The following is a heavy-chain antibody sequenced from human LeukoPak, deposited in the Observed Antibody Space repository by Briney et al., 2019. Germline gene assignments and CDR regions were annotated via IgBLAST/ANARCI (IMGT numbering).Heavy chain of an antibody. CDR1: RVTCSSYG. CDR2: ISYDGSNK. CDR3: ANEILAATAPGYYYYYYGMDV. D-gene: IGHD6-13*01. Sequence: QAGGSLRLSCAASRVTCSSYGMHWVRQAPGKGLEWVAVISYDGSNKYYADSVKGRFTIPRDNSKNTLYLQMNSLRAEDTAVYYCANEILAATAPGYYYYYYGMDVWGQGTTVTVSS. J-gene: IGHJ6*02. V-gene: IGHV3-30*18.